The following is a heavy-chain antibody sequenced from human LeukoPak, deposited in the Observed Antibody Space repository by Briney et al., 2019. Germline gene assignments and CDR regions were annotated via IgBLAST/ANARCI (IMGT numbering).Heavy chain of an antibody. V-gene: IGHV4-59*01. D-gene: IGHD5-24*01. CDR1: GGSISSYY. Sequence: ASETLSLTCTVSGGSISSYYWSWIRQPPGKGLEWIGYIYYSGSTNYNPSLKSRVTISVDTSKNQFSLKLSSVTAADTAVYYCARLRVEMATTVHDYWDQGTLVTVSS. J-gene: IGHJ4*02. CDR2: IYYSGST. CDR3: ARLRVEMATTVHDY.